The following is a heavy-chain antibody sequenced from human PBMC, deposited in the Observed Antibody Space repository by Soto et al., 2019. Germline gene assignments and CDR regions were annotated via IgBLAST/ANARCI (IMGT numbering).Heavy chain of an antibody. CDR2: IDPSDSYT. V-gene: IGHV5-10-1*01. Sequence: GESLKISCKGSGYRFTIYWISWVRQMPGKGLEWMGRIDPSDSYTNYSPSFQGHVTISADKCISTAYLQWSSLKASDTAMYYCQSTREYCTKGVCQSPSGMDVRGHGTTVSVSS. D-gene: IGHD2-8*01. J-gene: IGHJ6*02. CDR3: QSTREYCTKGVCQSPSGMDV. CDR1: GYRFTIYW.